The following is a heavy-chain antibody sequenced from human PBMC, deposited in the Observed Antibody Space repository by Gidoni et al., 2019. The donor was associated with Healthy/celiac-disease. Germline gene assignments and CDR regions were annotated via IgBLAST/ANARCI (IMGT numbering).Heavy chain of an antibody. CDR1: GFTFSSYG. J-gene: IGHJ6*02. Sequence: QVQLVESGGGVVQPGRSLRLSCAASGFTFSSYGRHWVRQAPGKGLEWVAVIWYDGSNKYYADSVKGRVTISRDNSKNTLYLQMNSLRAEDTAVYYCARWAVVVPAARHYYGMDVWGQGTTVTVSS. CDR3: ARWAVVVPAARHYYGMDV. CDR2: IWYDGSNK. D-gene: IGHD2-2*01. V-gene: IGHV3-33*01.